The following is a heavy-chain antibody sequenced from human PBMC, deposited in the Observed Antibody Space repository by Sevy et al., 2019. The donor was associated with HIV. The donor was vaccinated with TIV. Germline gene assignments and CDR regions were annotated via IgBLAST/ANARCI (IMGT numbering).Heavy chain of an antibody. D-gene: IGHD3-10*01. Sequence: LSLTCAASGFRFRDYRMNWVRQAPGKGLEWVSYITSSSNTINYADSVKGRFTISRDNGRNSLYLQINSLRHEDTTVYYCARDRGRGEVALDLWGQGTLVTVSS. J-gene: IGHJ5*02. CDR1: GFRFRDYR. V-gene: IGHV3-48*02. CDR2: ITSSSNTI. CDR3: ARDRGRGEVALDL.